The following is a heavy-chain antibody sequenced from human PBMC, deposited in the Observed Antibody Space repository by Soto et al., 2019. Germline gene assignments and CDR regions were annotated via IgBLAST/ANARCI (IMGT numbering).Heavy chain of an antibody. Sequence: QVQLVQSGAEVKKPGSSVKVSCKASGGTFSIYAISWVRQAPGQGLEWIGGIIPIFGTANYAQKFQGRVTITSDESTSTAYMELSSLRSEDPAVYYCARDWTSPAWYYGMDVWGQGTTVTVSS. D-gene: IGHD3-3*01. CDR3: ARDWTSPAWYYGMDV. J-gene: IGHJ6*02. V-gene: IGHV1-69*01. CDR1: GGTFSIYA. CDR2: IIPIFGTA.